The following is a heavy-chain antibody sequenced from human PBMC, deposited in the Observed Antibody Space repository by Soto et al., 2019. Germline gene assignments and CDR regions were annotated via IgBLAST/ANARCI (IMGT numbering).Heavy chain of an antibody. V-gene: IGHV1-69*13. CDR1: GGTFSSYA. D-gene: IGHD5-12*01. Sequence: GASVKVSCKASGGTFSSYAISWMRQAPGQGLEWMGGIIPISGTANYAQKFQGRVTITADESTSTAYMELSSLRSEDTAVYYCARGHSGYDYGYYYYYMDVWGKGTTVTVSS. CDR2: IIPISGTA. J-gene: IGHJ6*03. CDR3: ARGHSGYDYGYYYYYMDV.